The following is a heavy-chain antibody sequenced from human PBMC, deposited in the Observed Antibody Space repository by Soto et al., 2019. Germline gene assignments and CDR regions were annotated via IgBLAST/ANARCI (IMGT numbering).Heavy chain of an antibody. CDR2: ITSKTDGGTT. CDR1: GFTFSNAW. D-gene: IGHD6-13*01. Sequence: EVQLVESGGGLVKPGGSLRLSCAASGFTFSNAWMNWVRQAPGKGLEWVGRITSKTDGGTTDYAAPVKGRFTISRDDSKNTLYLQMNSLKTEDTAVYYCPTAVGSSWYRYYYYYYGMDVWGQGTTVTVSS. V-gene: IGHV3-15*07. CDR3: PTAVGSSWYRYYYYYYGMDV. J-gene: IGHJ6*02.